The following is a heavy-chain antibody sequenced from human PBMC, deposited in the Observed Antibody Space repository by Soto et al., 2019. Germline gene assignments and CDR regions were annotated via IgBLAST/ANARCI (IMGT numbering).Heavy chain of an antibody. CDR2: VYWDDDK. CDR3: AHSHVLLSFDFDY. CDR1: GFSIRTSGLG. D-gene: IGHD3-10*01. J-gene: IGHJ4*02. V-gene: IGHV2-5*02. Sequence: QITLKESGPTLVKPTQTLTLTCTFSGFSIRTSGLGVGWIRQPPGKALEWLALVYWDDDKRYSPSLKNRLTITKDTSTNQVVLTMTNMDPADTATYFCAHSHVLLSFDFDYWGQGTLVSVSS.